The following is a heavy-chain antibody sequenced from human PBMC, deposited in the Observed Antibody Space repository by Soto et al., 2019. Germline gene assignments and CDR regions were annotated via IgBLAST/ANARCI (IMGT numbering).Heavy chain of an antibody. J-gene: IGHJ6*02. CDR2: IWYDGSNK. V-gene: IGHV3-33*01. Sequence: PGGSLTLSCAAYGFTFSSYGMHWVRQAPGKGLEWVAVIWYDGSNKYYADSVKGRFTISRDNSKNTLYLQMNSLRAEDTALYYCTRDKGRGGYGDLYYGMDVWGQGTTVTVSS. CDR3: TRDKGRGGYGDLYYGMDV. D-gene: IGHD4-17*01. CDR1: GFTFSSYG.